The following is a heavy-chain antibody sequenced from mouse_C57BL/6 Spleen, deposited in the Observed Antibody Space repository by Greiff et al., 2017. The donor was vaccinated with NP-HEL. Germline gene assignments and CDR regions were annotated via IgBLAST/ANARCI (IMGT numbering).Heavy chain of an antibody. J-gene: IGHJ3*01. CDR1: GFTFSDYG. D-gene: IGHD1-1*01. CDR2: ISSGSSTI. CDR3: ARTRITTVVAPH. Sequence: EVKLVESGGGLVKPGGSLKLSCAASGFTFSDYGMHWVRQAPEKGLEWVAYISSGSSTIYYADTVKGRFTISRDNAKNTLFLQMTSLRSEDTAMYYCARTRITTVVAPHWGQGTLVTVSA. V-gene: IGHV5-17*01.